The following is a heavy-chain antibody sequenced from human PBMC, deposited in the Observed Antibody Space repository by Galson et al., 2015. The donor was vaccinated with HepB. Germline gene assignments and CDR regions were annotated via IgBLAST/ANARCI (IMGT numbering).Heavy chain of an antibody. CDR1: GFTFSHYT. V-gene: IGHV3-64D*06. D-gene: IGHD3-10*01. CDR3: VKTPFASGSLYYFDY. J-gene: IGHJ4*02. CDR2: ISSNGFTT. Sequence: SLRLSCAASGFTFSHYTMSWVRQAPGKGLEHVSTISSNGFTTNYADSVKGRFTISRDNSENTIHLQMTSLRPEDTAIYYCVKTPFASGSLYYFDYWGQGTLVIVSS.